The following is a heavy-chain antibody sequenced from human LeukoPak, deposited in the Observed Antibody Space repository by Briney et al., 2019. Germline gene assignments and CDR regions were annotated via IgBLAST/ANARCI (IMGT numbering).Heavy chain of an antibody. CDR3: ARGDYYDSSGFPD. Sequence: KTGGSLRLSCAASGFTFSSYSMNWVRQAPGKGLEWVSSISSSSSYIYYADSVKGRFTISRDNAKNSLYLQMNSLRAEDTAVYYCARGDYYDSSGFPDWGQGNLVTVSS. CDR2: ISSSSSYI. J-gene: IGHJ4*02. CDR1: GFTFSSYS. D-gene: IGHD3-22*01. V-gene: IGHV3-21*01.